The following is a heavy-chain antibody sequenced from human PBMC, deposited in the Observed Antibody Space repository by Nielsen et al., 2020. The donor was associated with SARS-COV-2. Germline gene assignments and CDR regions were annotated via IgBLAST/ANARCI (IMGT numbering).Heavy chain of an antibody. Sequence: GGSLRLSCAASGFTFSSYAMSWVRQAPGKGLEWVSSISSSSSYIYYADSVKGRFTISRDNAKNSLYLQMNSLRAEDTAVYYCARVVGAYDAFDIWGQGTMVTVSS. V-gene: IGHV3-21*01. J-gene: IGHJ3*02. CDR2: ISSSSSYI. CDR1: GFTFSSYA. D-gene: IGHD1-26*01. CDR3: ARVVGAYDAFDI.